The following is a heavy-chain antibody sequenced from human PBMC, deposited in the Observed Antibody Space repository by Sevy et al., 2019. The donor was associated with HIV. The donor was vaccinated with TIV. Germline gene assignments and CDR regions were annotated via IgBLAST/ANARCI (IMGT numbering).Heavy chain of an antibody. CDR3: ARGSRAYYDFWSGLNLFDY. Sequence: ASVKVSCKASGYTFTGYYMHWVRQAPGQGLEWMGWINPNSGGTNYAQKFQGRVTVTRDTSISTAYMELSRLGSDDTAVYYCARGSRAYYDFWSGLNLFDYWGQGTLVTVSS. J-gene: IGHJ4*02. V-gene: IGHV1-2*02. CDR2: INPNSGGT. D-gene: IGHD3-3*01. CDR1: GYTFTGYY.